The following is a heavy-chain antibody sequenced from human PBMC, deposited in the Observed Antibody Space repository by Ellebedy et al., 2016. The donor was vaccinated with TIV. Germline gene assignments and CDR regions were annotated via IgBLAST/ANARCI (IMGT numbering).Heavy chain of an antibody. J-gene: IGHJ4*02. D-gene: IGHD6-19*01. V-gene: IGHV5-10-1*01. CDR1: GSSFTSYW. CDR3: ARWVGYSGSPQWLVSYYFDY. CDR2: IDPSDSYT. Sequence: GESLKISCKGSGSSFTSYWISWVRQMPGKGLEWMGRIDPSDSYTNYSPSFQGHVPISAAKSISPAYLQWSSLKASDTAMYYCARWVGYSGSPQWLVSYYFDYWGQGTLVTVSS.